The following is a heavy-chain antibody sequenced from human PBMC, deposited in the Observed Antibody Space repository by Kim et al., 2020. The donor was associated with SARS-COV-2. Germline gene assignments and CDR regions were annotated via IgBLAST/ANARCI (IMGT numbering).Heavy chain of an antibody. Sequence: GGSLRLSCAASGFTFSIYGMHWVRQAPGKGLEWVAVIWYDGSNKYYADSVKGRFTISRDNSKNTLYLQMNSLRAEDTAVYYCAKKADGPFGMDVWGQGTTVTVSS. J-gene: IGHJ6*02. CDR2: IWYDGSNK. CDR3: AKKADGPFGMDV. D-gene: IGHD2-15*01. V-gene: IGHV3-33*06. CDR1: GFTFSIYG.